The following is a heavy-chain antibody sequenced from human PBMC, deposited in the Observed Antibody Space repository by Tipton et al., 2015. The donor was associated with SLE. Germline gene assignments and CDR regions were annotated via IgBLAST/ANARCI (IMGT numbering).Heavy chain of an antibody. J-gene: IGHJ4*02. V-gene: IGHV4-59*01. Sequence: TLSLTCIVSGDSISSYYWSWIRQPPGKGLEWIGYIFYSGATNYNPSLKSRVTISVDTSKNQFSLKLSSVTAADTAVYYCATTGRGYTSYGYWGQGTLVTVSS. CDR3: ATTGRGYTSYGY. D-gene: IGHD3-16*01. CDR2: IFYSGAT. CDR1: GDSISSYY.